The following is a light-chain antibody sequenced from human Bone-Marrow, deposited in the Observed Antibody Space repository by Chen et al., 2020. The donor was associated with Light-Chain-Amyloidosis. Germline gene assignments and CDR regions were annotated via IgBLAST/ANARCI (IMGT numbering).Light chain of an antibody. CDR1: QSVTSY. CDR2: DAS. J-gene: IGKJ4*01. CDR3: QQRYNWPPVT. V-gene: IGKV3-11*01. Sequence: EIVLTQSTATVSLSPGDKATLSCRASQSVTSYLAWYQQSPGQAPRLLIYDASKRANGIPARFSGSGVGTDFTFTISSLEPEDWAVYYCQQRYNWPPVTFGGGTKVEIK.